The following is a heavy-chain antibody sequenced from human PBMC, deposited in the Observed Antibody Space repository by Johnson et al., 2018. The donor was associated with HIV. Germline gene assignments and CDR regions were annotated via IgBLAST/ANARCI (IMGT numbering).Heavy chain of an antibody. Sequence: DVQLVESGGGLIQPGGSLRLSCAASGFTVSSNYMSWVRQAPGKGLEWVSVFYSGGSLGYAASLKGRFTISRANAKTPRCLQMNSLRAEDTALYYCAREGDRHVEAFDIWGQGTMVTVSS. CDR1: GFTVSSNY. D-gene: IGHD3-16*01. V-gene: IGHV3-53*01. J-gene: IGHJ3*02. CDR2: FYSGGSL. CDR3: AREGDRHVEAFDI.